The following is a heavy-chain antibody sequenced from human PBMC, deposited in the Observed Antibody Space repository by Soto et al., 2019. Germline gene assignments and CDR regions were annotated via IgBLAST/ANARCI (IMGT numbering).Heavy chain of an antibody. J-gene: IGHJ5*02. CDR1: GYTSTSYG. CDR3: ARGGGYDFWSGSPLSFDP. V-gene: IGHV1-18*01. CDR2: ISAYNGNT. Sequence: GASVKVSCKASGYTSTSYGISWVRQAPGQGLEWMGWISAYNGNTNYAQKLQGRVTMTTDTSTSTAYMELRSLRSDDTAVYYCARGGGYDFWSGSPLSFDPWGQGTLVTVSS. D-gene: IGHD3-3*01.